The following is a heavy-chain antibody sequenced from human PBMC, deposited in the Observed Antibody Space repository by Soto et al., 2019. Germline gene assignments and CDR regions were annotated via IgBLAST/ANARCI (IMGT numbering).Heavy chain of an antibody. CDR2: IKDRDYGGTA. Sequence: GGTLRLSCVASGFNFSDAWMTWVRQAPGKGLEWVGRIKDRDYGGTADYAASVKGRFTMSREDSTNMLFLQMNSLKSEDTAVYYCTTNDYWGQGTQVTVSS. V-gene: IGHV3-15*01. CDR3: TTNDY. CDR1: GFNFSDAW. J-gene: IGHJ4*02.